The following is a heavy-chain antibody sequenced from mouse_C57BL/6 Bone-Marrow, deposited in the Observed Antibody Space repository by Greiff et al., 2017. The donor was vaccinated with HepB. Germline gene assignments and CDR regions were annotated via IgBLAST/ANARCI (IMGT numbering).Heavy chain of an antibody. J-gene: IGHJ4*01. CDR2: IYPSSGST. Sequence: QVQLQQPGAELVKPGASVKMSCKASGYTFTSYWITWVKQRPGQGLEWIGDIYPSSGSTNYIEKFKSKATLTVDTSSSTAYTQLSSLTSEDSAVYYCARNYGSSYAMDYWGQGTSVTVSS. CDR1: GYTFTSYW. D-gene: IGHD1-1*01. V-gene: IGHV1-55*01. CDR3: ARNYGSSYAMDY.